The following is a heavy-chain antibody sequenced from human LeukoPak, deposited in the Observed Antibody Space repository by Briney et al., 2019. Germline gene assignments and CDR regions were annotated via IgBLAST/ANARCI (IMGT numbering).Heavy chain of an antibody. CDR3: ARGFITFGGVIVDY. V-gene: IGHV3-74*01. CDR1: GFTFSTYW. D-gene: IGHD3-16*02. J-gene: IGHJ4*02. Sequence: PGGSLRLSCAASGFTFSTYWMHWVRQAPGKGLLWVSRINSDGSSTSYADSVKGRFTISRDNAKNTLYLQMNSLRVEDTAVYYCARGFITFGGVIVDYWGQGTLVTVSS. CDR2: INSDGSST.